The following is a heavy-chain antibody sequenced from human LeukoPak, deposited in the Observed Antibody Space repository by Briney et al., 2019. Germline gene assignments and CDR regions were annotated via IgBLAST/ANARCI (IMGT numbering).Heavy chain of an antibody. CDR2: IYTSGST. CDR3: ARVPYYDFWRGYSYFYYMDV. D-gene: IGHD3-3*01. Sequence: SQTLSLTCTVSGGSISSGSYYWSWIRQPPGKGLEWIGRIYTSGSTNYNPSLKSRVTISVDTSKNQFFLKLSSVTAADTAVYYCARVPYYDFWRGYSYFYYMDVWGKGATVTVSS. J-gene: IGHJ6*03. CDR1: GGSISSGSYY. V-gene: IGHV4-61*02.